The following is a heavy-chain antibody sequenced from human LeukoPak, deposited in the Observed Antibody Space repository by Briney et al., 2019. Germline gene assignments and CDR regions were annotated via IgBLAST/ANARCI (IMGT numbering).Heavy chain of an antibody. J-gene: IGHJ6*03. CDR2: ISYDGSNK. Sequence: GGSLRLSCAASGFTFSSYAMHWVRQAPGKGLEWVAVISYDGSNKYHADSVKGRFTISRDNSKNTLYLQMNSLRAEDTAVYYCAREGQLARYYYYYYMDVWGKGTTVTVSS. D-gene: IGHD6-13*01. CDR3: AREGQLARYYYYYYMDV. CDR1: GFTFSSYA. V-gene: IGHV3-30*04.